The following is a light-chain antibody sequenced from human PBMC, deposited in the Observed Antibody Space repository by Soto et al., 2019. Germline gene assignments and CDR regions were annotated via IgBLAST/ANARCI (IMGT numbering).Light chain of an antibody. CDR2: QVS. J-gene: IGLJ1*01. V-gene: IGLV2-8*01. Sequence: QSALTQPPSASGSPGQSVTISCAGTVSDVGGYNYVSWYQQHPGNVPQLMIYQVSKRPSGVPDRFSASKSDTTASLTISGLQAEDEGDYYCMSYAGGNRFVFGTGTKVTVL. CDR3: MSYAGGNRFV. CDR1: VSDVGGYNY.